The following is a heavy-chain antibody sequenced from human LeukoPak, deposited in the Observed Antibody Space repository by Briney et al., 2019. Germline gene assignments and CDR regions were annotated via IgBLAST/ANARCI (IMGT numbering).Heavy chain of an antibody. D-gene: IGHD3-10*01. CDR3: ARSEGYYGLGSYSDY. Sequence: ASVKVSCQASGYTFTSYFVHWVRQAPGQGLEWMGIINPSGGSTSYAQKFQGRVTMTRDTSTSTVYMELSRLRSEDTAVYYCARSEGYYGLGSYSDYWGQGTLVTVSS. CDR1: GYTFTSYF. J-gene: IGHJ4*02. V-gene: IGHV1-46*01. CDR2: INPSGGST.